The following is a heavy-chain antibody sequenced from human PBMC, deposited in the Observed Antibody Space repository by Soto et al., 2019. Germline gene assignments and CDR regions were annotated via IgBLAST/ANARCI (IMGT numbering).Heavy chain of an antibody. CDR1: GGTFSSYA. CDR3: ARFENSFRGYSYADPSYYYGMDV. D-gene: IGHD5-18*01. V-gene: IGHV1-69*01. J-gene: IGHJ6*02. Sequence: QVQLVQSGAEVKKPGSSVKVSCKASGGTFSSYAISWVRQAPGQGLEWMGGIIPIFGTANYAQKFQGRVTITADESTSTAYMELSSLRYEDTAVYYCARFENSFRGYSYADPSYYYGMDVWGQGTTVTVSS. CDR2: IIPIFGTA.